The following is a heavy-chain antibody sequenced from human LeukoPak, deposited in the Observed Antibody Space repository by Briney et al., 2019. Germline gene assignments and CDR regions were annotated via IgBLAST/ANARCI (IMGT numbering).Heavy chain of an antibody. CDR1: GFTVSSNY. V-gene: IGHV3-66*01. CDR2: IYSGGST. J-gene: IGHJ4*02. D-gene: IGHD4-17*01. CDR3: AKDREFLRLTVTTGWYFDY. Sequence: GGSLRLSCAASGFTVSSNYMSWVRQAPGKGLEWVSVIYSGGSTYYADSVKGRFTISRDISKNTLYLQMNSLRAEDTAVYYCAKDREFLRLTVTTGWYFDYWGQGTLVTVSS.